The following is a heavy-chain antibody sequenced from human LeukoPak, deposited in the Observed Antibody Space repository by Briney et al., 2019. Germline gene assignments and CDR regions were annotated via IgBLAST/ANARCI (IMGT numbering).Heavy chain of an antibody. CDR1: GFTFSSYA. CDR2: ISYDGSNK. J-gene: IGHJ4*02. V-gene: IGHV3-30*04. Sequence: PGRSLSLSCAASGFTFSSYAMHWVRQAPGKGLEWVAVISYDGSNKYCADSVKGRFTISRDNSKNTLYLQMNSLRAEDTSVYYCAKDRYYYDSSAFDYRGQGTLVTVSS. CDR3: AKDRYYYDSSAFDY. D-gene: IGHD3-22*01.